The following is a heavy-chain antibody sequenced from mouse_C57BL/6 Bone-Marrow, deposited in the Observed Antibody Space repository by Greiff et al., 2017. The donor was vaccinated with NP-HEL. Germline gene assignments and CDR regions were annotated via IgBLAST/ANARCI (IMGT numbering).Heavy chain of an antibody. CDR1: GFTFSSYA. J-gene: IGHJ2*01. CDR2: ISDGGSYT. Sequence: EVQVVESGGGLVKPGGSLKLSCAASGFTFSSYAMSWVRQTPEKRLEWVATISDGGSYTYYPDNVKGRFTISRDNAKNNLYLQMSHLKSEDTAMYYCARYYFDYWGQGTTLRVSS. V-gene: IGHV5-4*01. CDR3: ARYYFDY.